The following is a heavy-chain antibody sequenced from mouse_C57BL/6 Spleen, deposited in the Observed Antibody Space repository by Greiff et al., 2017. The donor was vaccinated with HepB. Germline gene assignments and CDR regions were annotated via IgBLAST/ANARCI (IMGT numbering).Heavy chain of an antibody. CDR2: IDPSDSET. J-gene: IGHJ2*01. D-gene: IGHD2-3*01. V-gene: IGHV1-52*01. CDR3: ARNHDGYGY. Sequence: QVQLKESGAELVRPGSSVKLSCKASGYTFTSYWMHWVKQRPIQGLEWIGNIDPSDSETHYNQKFKDKATLTVDKSSSTAYMQLSSLTSEDSAVYYCARNHDGYGYWGQGTTLTVSS. CDR1: GYTFTSYW.